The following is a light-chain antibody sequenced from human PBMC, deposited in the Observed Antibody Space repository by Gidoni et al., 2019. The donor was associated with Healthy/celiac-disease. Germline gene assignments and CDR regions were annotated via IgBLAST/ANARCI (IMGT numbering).Light chain of an antibody. CDR3: SSYVHNDNCV. Sequence: QSALTQPPSASGSPGQSVTISCTVPSSDIGGYDYFSWYQQHPGKAPKRIIYEVSKRPSGVPDRFSGSKSGNTASLTVSGLQAEDEADYYCSSYVHNDNCVFGAGTKVTVL. CDR1: SSDIGGYDY. V-gene: IGLV2-8*01. CDR2: EVS. J-gene: IGLJ1*01.